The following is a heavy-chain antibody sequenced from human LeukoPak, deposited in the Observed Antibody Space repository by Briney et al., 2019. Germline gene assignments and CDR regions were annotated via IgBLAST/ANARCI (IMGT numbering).Heavy chain of an antibody. J-gene: IGHJ4*02. CDR2: IGGSGGNI. CDR3: AKDSYSSSAVTFDY. CDR1: GFTFNTYA. D-gene: IGHD6-6*01. V-gene: IGHV3-23*01. Sequence: PGGSLRLSCAASGFTFNTYAMTWVRQTPGKGLEWVSGIGGSGGNINYADFVKGRFTISRDNSKNTLYLQMNSLRAEDTAVYYCAKDSYSSSAVTFDYWGQGTLVTVSS.